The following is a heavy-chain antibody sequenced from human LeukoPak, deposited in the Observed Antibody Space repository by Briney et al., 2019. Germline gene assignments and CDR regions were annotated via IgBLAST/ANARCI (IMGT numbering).Heavy chain of an antibody. CDR1: GYTFTGYY. CDR3: ARVGRAFTARSSFFDY. J-gene: IGHJ4*02. Sequence: ASVKVSCKASGYTFTGYYMHWVRQAPGHGLEWMGWINPNSGGTNYAQKFQGRVTKTRDTSISTAYMELIRLRSADTAVYYCARVGRAFTARSSFFDYWGQGTLVTVSS. V-gene: IGHV1-2*02. CDR2: INPNSGGT. D-gene: IGHD6-6*01.